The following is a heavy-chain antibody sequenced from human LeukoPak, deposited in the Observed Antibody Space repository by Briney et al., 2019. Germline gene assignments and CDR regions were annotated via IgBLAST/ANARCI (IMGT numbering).Heavy chain of an antibody. D-gene: IGHD3-22*01. J-gene: IGHJ4*02. CDR3: ARDLPRITMIVVAQGFDY. Sequence: GGSLRLSCAASGFTFSSYSMNWVRQAPGKGLEWVSSISSSSSYIYYADSVKGRFTISRDNAKNSLYLQMNSLRAEDTAVYYCARDLPRITMIVVAQGFDYWGQGTLVTVSS. CDR1: GFTFSSYS. CDR2: ISSSSSYI. V-gene: IGHV3-21*01.